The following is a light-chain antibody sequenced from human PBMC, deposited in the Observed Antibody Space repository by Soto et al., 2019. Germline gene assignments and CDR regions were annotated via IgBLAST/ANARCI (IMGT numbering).Light chain of an antibody. CDR1: SDDIGANNY. V-gene: IGLV2-14*01. CDR3: TSYTSASTLV. Sequence: QSALTQPASVSGSPGQSMTISCTGTSDDIGANNYVSWYQHHPGKAPKILIYEAANRPSGISHRFSGSKSGNTASLTFSGLQAEDEADYFCTSYTSASTLVFGGGTKLTVL. J-gene: IGLJ2*01. CDR2: EAA.